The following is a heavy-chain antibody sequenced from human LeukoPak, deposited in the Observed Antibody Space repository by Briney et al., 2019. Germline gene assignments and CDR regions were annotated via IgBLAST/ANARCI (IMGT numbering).Heavy chain of an antibody. Sequence: SETPSLTCTVSGVSISSYYWTWIRQPPGKGLEWIGNINYSGSTKYNPSLKSRVTISVDTSKNQFSLKLSSVTAADTAVYYCARWYYDSSGYRYFDYWGQGTLVTVSS. CDR1: GVSISSYY. J-gene: IGHJ4*02. CDR3: ARWYYDSSGYRYFDY. D-gene: IGHD3-22*01. CDR2: INYSGST. V-gene: IGHV4-59*01.